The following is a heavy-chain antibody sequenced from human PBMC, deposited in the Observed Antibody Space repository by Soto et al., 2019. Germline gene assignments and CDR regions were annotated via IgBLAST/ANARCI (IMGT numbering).Heavy chain of an antibody. CDR1: GYTFAGYY. D-gene: IGHD3-3*01. Sequence: GASVKVSCKASGYTFAGYYMHWVRQAPGQGLEWMGWINPNSGGTNYAQKFQGRVTMTRDTSISTAYMELSRLRSDDTAIYSCAREHDDWSAYSFDFWGQGTLVTVSS. V-gene: IGHV1-2*02. J-gene: IGHJ4*02. CDR3: AREHDDWSAYSFDF. CDR2: INPNSGGT.